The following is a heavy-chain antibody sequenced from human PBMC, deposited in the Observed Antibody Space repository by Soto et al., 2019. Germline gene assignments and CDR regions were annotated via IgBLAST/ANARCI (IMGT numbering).Heavy chain of an antibody. Sequence: SGVKTRTEWSLPFRPAPGKRMVWVSRINSDGSSTSYSDSVKGRFTISRHNSKHTLFLQMNSLRSEDTSVYYCACFFCCNDDDPDEIYF. CDR2: INSDGSST. J-gene: IGHJ1*01. D-gene: IGHD3-16*01. CDR3: ACFFCCNDDDPDEIYF. V-gene: IGHV3-74*01. CDR1: GVKTRTEW.